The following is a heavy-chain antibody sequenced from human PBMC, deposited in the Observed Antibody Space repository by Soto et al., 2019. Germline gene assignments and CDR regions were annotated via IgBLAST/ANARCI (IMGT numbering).Heavy chain of an antibody. Sequence: GASVKVSCKASGYTFTSYGISWVRQAPGQGLEWMGWISAYNGNTNYAQKLKGRVTMTTDTSTSTANKELRSLRSDDTAVYYCSRDPLSIMITFGGVSSWFDPWGQGTLVTVSS. CDR1: GYTFTSYG. CDR3: SRDPLSIMITFGGVSSWFDP. J-gene: IGHJ5*02. V-gene: IGHV1-18*01. CDR2: ISAYNGNT. D-gene: IGHD3-16*01.